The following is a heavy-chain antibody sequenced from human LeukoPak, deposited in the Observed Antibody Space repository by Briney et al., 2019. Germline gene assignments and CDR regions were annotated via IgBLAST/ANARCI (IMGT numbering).Heavy chain of an antibody. J-gene: IGHJ1*01. Sequence: SETLSLTCAVYGGSFSGYYWSWIRQPPGMGLEWIGEINHSGSTNYNPSLKSRVTISVDTSKNQFSLKLSSVTAADTAVYYCARESVEMATIWYFQHWGQGTLVTVSS. D-gene: IGHD5-24*01. CDR1: GGSFSGYY. CDR2: INHSGST. CDR3: ARESVEMATIWYFQH. V-gene: IGHV4-34*01.